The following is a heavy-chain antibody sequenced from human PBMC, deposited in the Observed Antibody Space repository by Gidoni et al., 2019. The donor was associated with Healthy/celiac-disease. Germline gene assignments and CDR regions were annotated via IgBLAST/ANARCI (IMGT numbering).Heavy chain of an antibody. Sequence: QVQLVASGGGVVQPGRSLRLSCAASGFTFSSYALHWVRQAPGKGLEWVAVISYDGSNKYYADSVKGRFTISRDNSKNTLYLQMNSLRAEDTAVYYCARDREDIVVVPAAIPSAGVFDLWGRGTLVTVSS. CDR1: GFTFSSYA. J-gene: IGHJ2*01. V-gene: IGHV3-30-3*01. CDR2: ISYDGSNK. D-gene: IGHD2-2*02. CDR3: ARDREDIVVVPAAIPSAGVFDL.